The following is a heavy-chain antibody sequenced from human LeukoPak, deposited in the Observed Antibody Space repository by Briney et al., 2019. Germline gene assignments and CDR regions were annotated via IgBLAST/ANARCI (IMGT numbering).Heavy chain of an antibody. CDR2: ISFDGSNK. D-gene: IGHD3-16*01. CDR3: AREELGSSLGFDP. Sequence: GGSLRLSCAASGFTFSSYAIHWVRQPPGKGLEWVAVISFDGSNKYYADSVKGRFTISRDNSKNTLYLQMNSLRAEDTAVYYCAREELGSSLGFDPWGQGTLVTVSS. V-gene: IGHV3-30-3*01. CDR1: GFTFSSYA. J-gene: IGHJ5*02.